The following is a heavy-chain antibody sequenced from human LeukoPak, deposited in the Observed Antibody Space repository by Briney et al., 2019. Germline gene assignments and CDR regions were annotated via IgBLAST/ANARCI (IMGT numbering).Heavy chain of an antibody. V-gene: IGHV1-3*01. CDR2: INAGNGNT. J-gene: IGHJ6*03. CDR3: ARFAAGGSYYYYMDV. CDR1: GYTFTTYA. D-gene: IGHD6-25*01. Sequence: ASVKVSCKTSGYTFTTYAIHWVRQAPGQRPEWMGWINAGNGNTKYSQKFQGRVTITRDTSASTAYIELNSLRADDTAVYYCARFAAGGSYYYYMDVWGKGTTVTVSS.